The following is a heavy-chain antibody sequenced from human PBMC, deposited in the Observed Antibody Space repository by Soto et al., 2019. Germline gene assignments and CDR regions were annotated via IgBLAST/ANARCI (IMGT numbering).Heavy chain of an antibody. CDR1: GFTFSSYD. CDR3: ARWLSAAAVYGMDV. J-gene: IGHJ6*02. V-gene: IGHV3-13*01. D-gene: IGHD6-13*01. Sequence: GGSLRLSCAASGFTFSSYDMHWVRQATGKGLEWVSAIGTAGDTYYPGSVKGRFTISRENAKNSLYLQMNSLRAEDTAVYYCARWLSAAAVYGMDVWGQGTTVTVSS. CDR2: IGTAGDT.